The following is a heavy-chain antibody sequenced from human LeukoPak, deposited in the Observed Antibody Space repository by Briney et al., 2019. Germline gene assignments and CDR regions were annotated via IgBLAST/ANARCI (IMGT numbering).Heavy chain of an antibody. CDR3: ARHLVVWGVIIGLDY. D-gene: IGHD3-10*01. CDR2: IYTSGST. CDR1: GGSISSYY. V-gene: IGHV4-4*09. Sequence: ETLSLTCTVSGGSISSYYWSWIRQPPGKGLEWIGYIYTSGSTNYNPSLKSRVTISVDTSKNQFSLKLSSVTAADTAVYYCARHLVVWGVIIGLDYWGQGTLVTVSS. J-gene: IGHJ4*02.